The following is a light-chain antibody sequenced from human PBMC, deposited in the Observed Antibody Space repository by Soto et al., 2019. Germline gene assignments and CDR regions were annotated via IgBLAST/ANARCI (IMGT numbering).Light chain of an antibody. CDR2: EVS. J-gene: IGLJ3*02. CDR3: SSYTSRSTLV. V-gene: IGLV2-14*01. CDR1: NSGVGGDNY. Sequence: QSALTQPASVSGSPGQSITISCTGSNSGVGGDNYVSWYQQRPGKSPKLIISEVSARPSGVSNRFSGSKSGNTASLTISGLHAEDAADYFCSSYTSRSTLVFGVGTKVTVL.